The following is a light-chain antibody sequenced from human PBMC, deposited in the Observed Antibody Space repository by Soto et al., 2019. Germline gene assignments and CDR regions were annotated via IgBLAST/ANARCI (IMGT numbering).Light chain of an antibody. V-gene: IGLV2-14*01. CDR1: SSDVGGYNY. J-gene: IGLJ1*01. CDR3: SSYTSSSTLV. Sequence: QPASVSGSPGQSITISCTGTSSDVGGYNYVSWYQQHPGKAPKLMIYEVSNRPSGVSNRFSGSKSGNTASLTISGLQAEDEADYYCSSYTSSSTLVFGTGTKVTVL. CDR2: EVS.